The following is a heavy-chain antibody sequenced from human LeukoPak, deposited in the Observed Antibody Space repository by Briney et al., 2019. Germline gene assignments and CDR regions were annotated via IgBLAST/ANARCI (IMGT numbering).Heavy chain of an antibody. Sequence: GGSLRLSCAASGFTFSSYHINWVRQAPGKGLEWVSSISSSSSYIYYADSVKGRFTISRDNAKNSLYLQMNSLRAEDTAVYYCAINPNPRIAAAGEIFDYWGQGTLVTVSS. CDR2: ISSSSSYI. J-gene: IGHJ4*02. V-gene: IGHV3-21*01. D-gene: IGHD6-13*01. CDR1: GFTFSSYH. CDR3: AINPNPRIAAAGEIFDY.